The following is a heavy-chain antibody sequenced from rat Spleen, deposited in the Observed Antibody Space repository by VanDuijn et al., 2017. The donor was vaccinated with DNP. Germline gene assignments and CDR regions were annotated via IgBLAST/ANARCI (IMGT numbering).Heavy chain of an antibody. CDR2: ISIGGDNT. D-gene: IGHD1-12*02. J-gene: IGHJ2*01. V-gene: IGHV5S13*01. CDR3: ARQGNGNYYFDY. Sequence: EVQLVESGGGLVQPGRSLKLSCTASGFTINNYGTAWVRQAPTKGLEWVASISIGGDNTYYRDSVKGRFTISRDSAKNTPYLQMDSLRSEDTATYYCARQGNGNYYFDYWGQGVMVTVSS. CDR1: GFTINNYG.